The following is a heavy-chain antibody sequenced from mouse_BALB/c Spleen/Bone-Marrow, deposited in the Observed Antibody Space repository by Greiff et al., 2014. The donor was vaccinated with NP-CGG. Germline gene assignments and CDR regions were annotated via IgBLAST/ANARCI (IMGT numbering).Heavy chain of an antibody. CDR3: TRLPH. CDR1: CYTFTRYY. V-gene: IGHV1S81*02. Sequence: QVQLKPSGAELVEPGASVKLFCKASCYTFTRYYMYWVKQRPGKSLEWIGEINPSNGGTNFDEKFKSRATLTVDKSSSTAYMQLSSLTSEDSAVYYCTRLPHWGQGTSVTVSS. CDR2: INPSNGGT. J-gene: IGHJ4*01. D-gene: IGHD5-1*01.